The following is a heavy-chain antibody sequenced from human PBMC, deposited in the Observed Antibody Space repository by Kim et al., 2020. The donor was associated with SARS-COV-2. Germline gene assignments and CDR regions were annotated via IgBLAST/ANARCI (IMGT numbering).Heavy chain of an antibody. J-gene: IGHJ5*02. CDR2: ISWDSGRI. D-gene: IGHD3-10*01. CDR1: GFTFDDYA. CDR3: AKDGRGYYYGSGGYFQKGWFDP. Sequence: GGSLRLSCAASGFTFDDYAMPWVRQAPGKGLEWVSGISWDSGRIGYAHSVKGRFTISRDNAKNSLYLQMNSLRAEDTALYYCAKDGRGYYYGSGGYFQKGWFDPWGQGPLVTVSS. V-gene: IGHV3-9*01.